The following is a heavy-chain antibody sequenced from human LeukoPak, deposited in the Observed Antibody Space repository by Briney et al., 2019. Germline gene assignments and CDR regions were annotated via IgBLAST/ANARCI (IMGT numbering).Heavy chain of an antibody. V-gene: IGHV1-69*13. J-gene: IGHJ3*02. CDR3: ARARGSSSGVDAFDI. D-gene: IGHD6-6*01. Sequence: GASVKVSCKASGGTFSSYAISWVRQAPGQGLEWMGGIIPIFGTANYAQKFQGRVTITADESTSTAYMELSSLRSEDTAVYYRARARGSSSGVDAFDIWGQGTMVTVSS. CDR2: IIPIFGTA. CDR1: GGTFSSYA.